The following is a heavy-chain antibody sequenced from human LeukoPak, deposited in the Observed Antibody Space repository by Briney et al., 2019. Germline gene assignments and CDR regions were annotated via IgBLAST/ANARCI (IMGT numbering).Heavy chain of an antibody. D-gene: IGHD4-23*01. CDR1: GFTFSSYD. Sequence: PGGSLRLSCAASGFTFSSYDMNWVRQAPGKGLEWLSYISSSSKNIYYAESVEGRFTISRDNAKNSKYLQMNSLRDEDTAMYYCVRVAAGHSVNYFDSWGQGTLVTVSS. CDR2: ISSSSKNI. V-gene: IGHV3-48*02. J-gene: IGHJ4*02. CDR3: VRVAAGHSVNYFDS.